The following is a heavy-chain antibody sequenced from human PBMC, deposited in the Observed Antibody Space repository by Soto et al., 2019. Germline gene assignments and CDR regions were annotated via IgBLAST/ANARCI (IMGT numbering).Heavy chain of an antibody. CDR3: ARPLRTTVVTPGSYGMDV. D-gene: IGHD4-17*01. CDR2: IIPIFGTA. CDR1: GGTFSSYA. J-gene: IGHJ6*02. V-gene: IGHV1-69*12. Sequence: QVQLVQSGAEVKKPGSSVKVSCKASGGTFSSYAISWVRQAPGQGLEWMGGIIPIFGTANYAQKFQGRVTITADXXTXTXXMELSSLRSEDTAVYYCARPLRTTVVTPGSYGMDVWGQGTTVTVSS.